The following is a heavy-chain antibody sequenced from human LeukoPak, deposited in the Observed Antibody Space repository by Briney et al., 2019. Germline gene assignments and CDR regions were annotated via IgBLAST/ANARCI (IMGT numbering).Heavy chain of an antibody. CDR2: IKEDGSAT. CDR1: GFTFSTYW. J-gene: IGHJ4*02. V-gene: IGHV3-7*02. D-gene: IGHD3-22*01. CDR3: ASSGWLLPYYFDY. Sequence: PGGSLRLSCAASGFTFSTYWMTWVRQAPGKGPEWVANIKEDGSATYYVDSVKGRFTISRDNAKNSLYLQMDSLRAEDTAVYYCASSGWLLPYYFDYWGQGTLVTVSS.